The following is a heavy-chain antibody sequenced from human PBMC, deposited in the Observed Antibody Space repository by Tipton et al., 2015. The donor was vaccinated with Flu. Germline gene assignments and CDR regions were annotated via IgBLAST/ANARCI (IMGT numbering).Heavy chain of an antibody. CDR2: IYPGHSDT. V-gene: IGHV5-51*01. Sequence: QLVQSGAEVKKPGESLKISCQGSGYSFTTYWVGWVRQMPGKGLEWMGIIYPGHSDTSYSPSFEGQVTISADKSTNTAYLQWRSLKASDTAIYYCARHPYSGSYYGGGFDYWGQGTLVTVSS. J-gene: IGHJ4*02. D-gene: IGHD1-26*01. CDR3: ARHPYSGSYYGGGFDY. CDR1: GYSFTTYW.